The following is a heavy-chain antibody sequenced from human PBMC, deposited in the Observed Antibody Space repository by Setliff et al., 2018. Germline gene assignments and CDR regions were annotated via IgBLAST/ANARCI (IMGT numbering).Heavy chain of an antibody. V-gene: IGHV1-69*13. CDR2: IIPMFGTT. Sequence: SVKVSCKASGGTFSSYAIDWVRQAPGQGLEWMGGIIPMFGTTNYAQRFRGRVTITADESTSTAYMELSSLRSEDTAVYYCARATTVVTPPLDYWGQGTLVTVSS. CDR1: GGTFSSYA. D-gene: IGHD4-17*01. CDR3: ARATTVVTPPLDY. J-gene: IGHJ4*02.